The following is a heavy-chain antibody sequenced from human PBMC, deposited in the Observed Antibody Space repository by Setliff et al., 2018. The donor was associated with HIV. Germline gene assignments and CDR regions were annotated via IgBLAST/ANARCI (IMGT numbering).Heavy chain of an antibody. CDR1: GHSISSDYY. J-gene: IGHJ3*02. D-gene: IGHD1-1*01. CDR3: ARTKYDPSDAFDI. CDR2: IYYSGST. V-gene: IGHV4-38-2*02. Sequence: SETLSLTCTVSGHSISSDYYWGWIRQSPGKGLEWIGNIYYSGSTYYNPSLKSRVTISEDTSKNQFSLKVSSVTAADTAVYYCARTKYDPSDAFDIWGPGTMVTVSS.